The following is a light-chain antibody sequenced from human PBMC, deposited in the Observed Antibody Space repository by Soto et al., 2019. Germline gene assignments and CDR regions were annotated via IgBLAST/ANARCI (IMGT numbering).Light chain of an antibody. Sequence: QSVLTQPPSVSAAPGQKVTISCSGSTSNIGNNYVSWYQHLPGAAPKLLIYDYNRRPSGIPDRFSGSRSGTLATLGITGLQTGDEADYYCATWDSSLRAYVFGAGTKVNVL. CDR1: TSNIGNNY. CDR2: DYN. CDR3: ATWDSSLRAYV. J-gene: IGLJ1*01. V-gene: IGLV1-51*01.